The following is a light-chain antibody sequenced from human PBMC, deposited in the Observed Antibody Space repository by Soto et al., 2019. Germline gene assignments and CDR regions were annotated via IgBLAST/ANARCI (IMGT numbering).Light chain of an antibody. V-gene: IGKV3-20*01. CDR3: QQYGSSPRT. J-gene: IGKJ1*01. Sequence: EIVLTQSPGSLCLSPGERATLSCRASQSVSSSYLAWYQQKPGQAPRLLIYDASSRATGIPDRFSGSGSGTDFTLTISRLEPEDFAVYYCQQYGSSPRTFGQGTKGDIK. CDR1: QSVSSSY. CDR2: DAS.